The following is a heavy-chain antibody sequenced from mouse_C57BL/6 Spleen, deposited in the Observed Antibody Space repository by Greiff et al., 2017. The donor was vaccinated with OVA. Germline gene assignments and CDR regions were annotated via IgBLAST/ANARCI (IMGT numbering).Heavy chain of an antibody. D-gene: IGHD1-1*01. Sequence: EVQLQQSGAELVKPGASVKLSCTASGFNIKDYYMHWVKQRTEQGLEWIGRINPEDGETKYAPKFQGKATITADTSSNTAYLKLSRLTSEDSAVDYCARCYGSSSCYFDYWGQGTTLTVYS. J-gene: IGHJ2*01. CDR1: GFNIKDYY. CDR3: ARCYGSSSCYFDY. CDR2: INPEDGET. V-gene: IGHV14-2*01.